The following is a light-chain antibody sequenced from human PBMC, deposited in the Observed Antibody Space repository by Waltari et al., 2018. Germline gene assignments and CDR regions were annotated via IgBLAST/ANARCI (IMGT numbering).Light chain of an antibody. V-gene: IGKV3-11*01. Sequence: EIVLTQSPATLSLSPGERATLSCRARQSVSSYLAWYQQKPDHAPRLLIYDSSNRATGIPARFSGSGSGTDFTLTISSLEPEDFAVYYCQQRSNWPRTFGQGTKVEIK. CDR3: QQRSNWPRT. J-gene: IGKJ1*01. CDR1: QSVSSY. CDR2: DSS.